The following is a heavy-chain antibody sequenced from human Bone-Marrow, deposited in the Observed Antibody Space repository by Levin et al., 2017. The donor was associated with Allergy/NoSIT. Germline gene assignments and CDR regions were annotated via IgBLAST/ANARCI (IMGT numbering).Heavy chain of an antibody. CDR1: GGTFSSYA. J-gene: IGHJ6*02. CDR2: IIPIFGTA. V-gene: IGHV1-69*13. CDR3: ARVVVVPAAIYYYYYGMDG. Sequence: ASVKVSCKASGGTFSSYAISWVRQAPGQGLEWMGGIIPIFGTANYAQKFQGRVTITADESTSTAYMELSSLRSEDTAVYYCARVVVVPAAIYYYYYGMDGWGQGTTVTVSS. D-gene: IGHD2-2*02.